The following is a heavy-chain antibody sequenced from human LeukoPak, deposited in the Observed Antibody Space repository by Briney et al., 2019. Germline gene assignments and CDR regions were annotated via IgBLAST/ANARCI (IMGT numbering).Heavy chain of an antibody. V-gene: IGHV4-61*02. D-gene: IGHD2-15*01. CDR1: GGSISSGGHY. Sequence: SETLSLTCTVSGGSISSGGHYWSWIRQPAGKGLEWIGRIYTSGSTNYNPSLKSRVTMSVDTSKNQFSLKLSSVTAADTAVYYCARDSLLFYAFDIWGQGTMVTVSS. J-gene: IGHJ3*02. CDR2: IYTSGST. CDR3: ARDSLLFYAFDI.